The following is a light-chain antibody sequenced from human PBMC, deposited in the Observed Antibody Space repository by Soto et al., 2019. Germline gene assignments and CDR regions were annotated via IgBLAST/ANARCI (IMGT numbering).Light chain of an antibody. Sequence: EIVLTQSPATLSLSPGERATLSCRASQSVSSYLAWYQQKPGQAPRLLIYDASNRATGIPARFSGSGSGTDFTLTISSLEPEDFAVYYCQQRSNPLTLGGGTKVDI. CDR2: DAS. CDR3: QQRSNPLT. V-gene: IGKV3-11*01. J-gene: IGKJ4*01. CDR1: QSVSSY.